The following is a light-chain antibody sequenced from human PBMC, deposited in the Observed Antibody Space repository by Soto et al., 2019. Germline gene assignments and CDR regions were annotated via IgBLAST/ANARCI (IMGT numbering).Light chain of an antibody. CDR1: QSVSTN. CDR2: GAS. V-gene: IGKV3-15*01. J-gene: IGKJ4*01. Sequence: EIVMTPSPATPPVPPGETATLSSRARQSVSTNLAWYQQKAGEAPRLLMYGASTRATGIPASFSGRWCGTEFILTISSLQAEDFAVYCCQQYHKWPLTFGGGTKVDI. CDR3: QQYHKWPLT.